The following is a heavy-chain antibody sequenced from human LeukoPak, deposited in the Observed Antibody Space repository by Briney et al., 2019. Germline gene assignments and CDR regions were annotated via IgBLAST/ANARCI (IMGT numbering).Heavy chain of an antibody. Sequence: GESLKIACQASGYCFNNYWIGWVRQMPGKGLEFMGLIYPGHSDARYSSSFQGQVTISVDKSITTAYLQWGSLKASDTAIYYCARQGNTASFDYWGQGTLVTVSS. V-gene: IGHV5-51*01. J-gene: IGHJ4*02. CDR1: GYCFNNYW. CDR3: ARQGNTASFDY. CDR2: IYPGHSDA.